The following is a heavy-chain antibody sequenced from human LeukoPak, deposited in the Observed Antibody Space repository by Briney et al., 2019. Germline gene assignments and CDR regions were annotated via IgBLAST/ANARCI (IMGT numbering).Heavy chain of an antibody. V-gene: IGHV3-9*01. CDR1: GFIFEDYA. Sequence: GGSLRLSCAASGFIFEDYAMHWVRQAPGKGLEWVSGISWNSGSIGYADSVKGRFTISRDNAKNSLYLQMNSLRAEDTALYYRAKTRYSGSGSYYLPLDYWGQGTLVTVSS. CDR3: AKTRYSGSGSYYLPLDY. CDR2: ISWNSGSI. D-gene: IGHD3-10*01. J-gene: IGHJ4*02.